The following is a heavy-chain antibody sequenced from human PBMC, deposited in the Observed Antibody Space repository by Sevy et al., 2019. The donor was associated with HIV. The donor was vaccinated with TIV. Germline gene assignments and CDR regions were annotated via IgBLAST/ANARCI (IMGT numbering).Heavy chain of an antibody. CDR3: AREGSSSDSYYYYMDV. CDR1: GGSLSGYY. D-gene: IGHD6-6*01. CDR2: INHSAST. V-gene: IGHV4-34*01. Sequence: SETLSLTCAVYGGSLSGYYWTWIRQPPGKGLEWIGEINHSASTNYNPPLKSRVTISVDTSKNQFSLKLTSVTAADTAVYYCAREGSSSDSYYYYMDVRGKGTTVTVSS. J-gene: IGHJ6*03.